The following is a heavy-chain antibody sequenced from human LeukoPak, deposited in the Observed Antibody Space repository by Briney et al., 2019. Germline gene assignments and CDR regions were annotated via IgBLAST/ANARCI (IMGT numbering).Heavy chain of an antibody. Sequence: ASVKVSCKASGGTFSSYAISWVRQAPGQGLEWMGRINPNSGGTNYAQKFQGRVTMTRDTSISTAYMELSRLRSDDTAVYYCARADSNGFGYWGQGTLVTVSS. CDR3: ARADSNGFGY. CDR2: INPNSGGT. J-gene: IGHJ4*02. D-gene: IGHD5-18*01. V-gene: IGHV1-2*06. CDR1: GGTFSSYA.